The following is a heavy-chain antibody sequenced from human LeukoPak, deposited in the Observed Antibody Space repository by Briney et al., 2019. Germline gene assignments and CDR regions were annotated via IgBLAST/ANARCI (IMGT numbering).Heavy chain of an antibody. V-gene: IGHV3-48*03. CDR2: ITRSGSAI. CDR3: ASVLN. D-gene: IGHD6-6*01. Sequence: PGGSPRLSCAASGFTFSSYEMNWVRQAPGKGLEWVSYITRSGSAIYYADSVKGRFTVSRDNAKNSLYLQMNSLRAEDTAVYYCASVLNWGQGTLVTVSS. CDR1: GFTFSSYE. J-gene: IGHJ4*02.